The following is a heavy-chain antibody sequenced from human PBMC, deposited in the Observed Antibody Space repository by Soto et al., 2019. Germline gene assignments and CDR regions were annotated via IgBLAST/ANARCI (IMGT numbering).Heavy chain of an antibody. CDR2: IIPIFGTA. J-gene: IGHJ4*02. CDR1: GGTFSSYA. CDR3: ASALMYYYDSSGYYPYYFDY. Sequence: ASVKVSCKASGGTFSSYAISWVRQAPGQGLEWMGGIIPIFGTANYAQKFQGRVTITADESTSTAYMELSSLRSEDTAVYYCASALMYYYDSSGYYPYYFDYWGQGTLVTVSS. V-gene: IGHV1-69*13. D-gene: IGHD3-22*01.